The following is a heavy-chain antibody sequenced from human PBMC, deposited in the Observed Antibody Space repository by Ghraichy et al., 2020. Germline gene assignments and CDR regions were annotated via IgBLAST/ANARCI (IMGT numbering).Heavy chain of an antibody. CDR2: IGTAGDT. CDR1: GFTFSSYD. V-gene: IGHV3-13*01. CDR3: ARWGYSSGWDYYGMDV. J-gene: IGHJ6*02. D-gene: IGHD6-19*01. Sequence: GGSLRLSCAASGFTFSSYDMHWVRQATGKGLEWVSAIGTAGDTYYPGSVKGRFTISRENAKNSLYLQMNSLRAGDTAVYYCARWGYSSGWDYYGMDVWGQGTTVTVSS.